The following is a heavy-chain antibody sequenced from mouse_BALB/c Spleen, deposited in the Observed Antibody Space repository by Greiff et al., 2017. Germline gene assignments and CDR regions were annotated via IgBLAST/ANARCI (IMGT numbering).Heavy chain of an antibody. J-gene: IGHJ3*01. Sequence: QVQLQQSGAELMKPGASVKISCKATGYTFSSYWIEWVKQRPGHGLEWIGEILPGSGSTNYNEKFKGKATFTADTSSNTAYMQLSSLTSEDSAVYYCARGGDYDFFAYWGQGTLVTVSA. D-gene: IGHD2-4*01. V-gene: IGHV1-9*01. CDR1: GYTFSSYW. CDR3: ARGGDYDFFAY. CDR2: ILPGSGST.